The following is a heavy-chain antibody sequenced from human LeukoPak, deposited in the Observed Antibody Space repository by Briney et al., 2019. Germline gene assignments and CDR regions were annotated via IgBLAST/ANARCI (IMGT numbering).Heavy chain of an antibody. J-gene: IGHJ4*02. CDR3: AKKGIAAAGYNPRGYYFDY. D-gene: IGHD6-13*01. CDR1: GFTFSNEW. CDR2: ISGSGGST. Sequence: GGSLRLSCKASGFTFSNEWMIWVRQAPGKGLEWVSAISGSGGSTYYADSVKGRFTISRDNSKNTLYLQMNSLRAEDTAVYYCAKKGIAAAGYNPRGYYFDYWGQGTLVTVSS. V-gene: IGHV3-23*01.